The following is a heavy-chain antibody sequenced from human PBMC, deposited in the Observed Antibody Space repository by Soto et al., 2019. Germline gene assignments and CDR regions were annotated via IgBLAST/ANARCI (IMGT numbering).Heavy chain of an antibody. D-gene: IGHD3-10*01. J-gene: IGHJ5*02. CDR1: GGSFSGYY. V-gene: IGHV4-34*01. CDR2: INHSGST. CDR3: ARVPPVRVRGVTSP. Sequence: QVQLQQWGAGLLKPSETLSLTCAVYGGSFSGYYWSWIRQPPGKGLEWIGEINHSGSTNYNPSLKSRVTISLDTSKNQFSLKLSSVTAADTAVYYCARVPPVRVRGVTSPWGQGTLVTVSS.